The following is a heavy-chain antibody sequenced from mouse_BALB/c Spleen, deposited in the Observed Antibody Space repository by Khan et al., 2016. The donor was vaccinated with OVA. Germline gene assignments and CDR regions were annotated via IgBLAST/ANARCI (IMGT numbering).Heavy chain of an antibody. Sequence: EVQLQESGPGLVKPSQSLSLTCTVTGYSITSGYGWNWIRQFPGNKLEWMGYISYSGSTNYNQSLKSRISITRDTSKNKFFLQLNSVTTEARATYYCARTARIKYWGQGTTLTVSS. V-gene: IGHV3-2*02. CDR2: ISYSGST. CDR1: GYSITSGYG. D-gene: IGHD1-2*01. J-gene: IGHJ2*01. CDR3: ARTARIKY.